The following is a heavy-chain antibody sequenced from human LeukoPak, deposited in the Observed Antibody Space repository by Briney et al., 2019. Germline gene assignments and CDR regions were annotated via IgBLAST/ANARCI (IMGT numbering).Heavy chain of an antibody. D-gene: IGHD3-9*01. V-gene: IGHV3-23*01. J-gene: IGHJ5*02. CDR1: GFTVSSNY. CDR3: AKDQTRYYDILTGGNWFDP. CDR2: ISGSGGST. Sequence: GGSLRLSCAASGFTVSSNYMSWVRQAPGKGLEWVSAISGSGGSTYYADSVKGRFTISRDNSKNTLYLQMNSLRAEDTAVYYCAKDQTRYYDILTGGNWFDPWGQGTLVTVPS.